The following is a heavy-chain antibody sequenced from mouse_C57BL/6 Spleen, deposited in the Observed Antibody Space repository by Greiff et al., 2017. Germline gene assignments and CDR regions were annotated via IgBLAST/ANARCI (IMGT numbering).Heavy chain of an antibody. CDR3: ARHGLLRYFDV. J-gene: IGHJ1*03. V-gene: IGHV5-12*01. CDR1: GFTFSDYY. Sequence: EVKLVESGGGLVQPGGSLKLSCAASGFTFSDYYMYWVRQTPEKRLEWVAYISNGGGSTYYPDTVKGRFTISRDNAKNTLYLQMSRLKSEDTAMYYCARHGLLRYFDVWGTGTTVTVSS. D-gene: IGHD2-3*01. CDR2: ISNGGGST.